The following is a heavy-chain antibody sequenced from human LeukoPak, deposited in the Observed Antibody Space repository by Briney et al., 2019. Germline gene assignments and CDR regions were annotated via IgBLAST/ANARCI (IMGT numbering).Heavy chain of an antibody. CDR3: ARGSYCMDV. Sequence: GGSLRLSCAASGFIVSSTYMSWVRQAPGRGLEWVSVIYSGGSTYYADFVKGRFTSSRDSSKNTLYLQMNSLRAEDTAVYYCARGSYCMDVWGQGTTVTVSS. V-gene: IGHV3-53*01. J-gene: IGHJ6*02. CDR1: GFIVSSTY. CDR2: IYSGGST.